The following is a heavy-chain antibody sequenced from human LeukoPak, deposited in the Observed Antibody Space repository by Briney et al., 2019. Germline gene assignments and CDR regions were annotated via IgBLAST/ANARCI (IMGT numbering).Heavy chain of an antibody. J-gene: IGHJ4*02. V-gene: IGHV3-30*18. D-gene: IGHD3-3*01. CDR3: AKAGDYDFWSGFCIDY. CDR1: GFTFSSYG. Sequence: GGSLRLSCAASGFTFSSYGMHWVRQAPGKGLEWVAVISYDGSNKYYADSVKGRFTISRDNSKNTLYLQMNSLRAEDTAVYYCAKAGDYDFWSGFCIDYWGQGTLVTVSS. CDR2: ISYDGSNK.